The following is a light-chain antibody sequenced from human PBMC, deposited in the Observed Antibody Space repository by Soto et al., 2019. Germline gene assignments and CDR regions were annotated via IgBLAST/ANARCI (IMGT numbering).Light chain of an antibody. CDR2: DDN. CDR3: GSWDSSLSAYV. CDR1: SSNIGGNS. Sequence: QSVMTQPPSVSAAPGQTVTISCSGSSSNIGGNSVSWYQQLPGTAPKLLIYDDNKRPSGIPDRFSGSKSGTSATLGITGFQTGDEADDYCGSWDSSLSAYVFGTGTKVTVL. V-gene: IGLV1-51*01. J-gene: IGLJ1*01.